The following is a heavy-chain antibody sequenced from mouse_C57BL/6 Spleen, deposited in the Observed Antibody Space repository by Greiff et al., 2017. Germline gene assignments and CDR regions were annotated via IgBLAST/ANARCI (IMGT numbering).Heavy chain of an antibody. J-gene: IGHJ3*01. CDR2: INPNYGTT. CDR1: GYSFTDYN. CDR3: ARYYGSSLAWFAY. Sequence: LVESGPELVKPGASVKISCKASGYSFTDYNMNWVKQSNGKSLEWIGVINPNYGTTSYNQKFKGKATLPVDQSSSTAYMQLNSLTSEDSAVYYCARYYGSSLAWFAYWGQGTLVTVAA. V-gene: IGHV1-39*01. D-gene: IGHD1-1*01.